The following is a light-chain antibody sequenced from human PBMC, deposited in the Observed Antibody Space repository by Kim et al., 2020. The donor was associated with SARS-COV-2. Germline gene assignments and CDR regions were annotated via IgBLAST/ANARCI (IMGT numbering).Light chain of an antibody. J-gene: IGLJ3*02. V-gene: IGLV6-57*03. CDR2: EDK. CDR1: SGGIASNY. CDR3: QSDDGSIRV. Sequence: GKTVTISGTRSSGGIASNYVHWYQQRPGSAPTTVIIEDKVIPSGVPDRFSGSVDTSSNSASLTISGLQTDDEADYYCQSDDGSIRVFRGGTQLTVL.